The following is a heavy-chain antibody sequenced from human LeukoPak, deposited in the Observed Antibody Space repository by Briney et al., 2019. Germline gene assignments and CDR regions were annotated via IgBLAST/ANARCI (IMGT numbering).Heavy chain of an antibody. V-gene: IGHV3-23*01. CDR3: ANLYSTLYYYYGMDV. CDR1: GFTFSSYA. D-gene: IGHD6-13*01. J-gene: IGHJ6*02. CDR2: IGGSGGST. Sequence: GGSLRLSCTASGFTFSSYAMNWVRQAPGKGLKWVSAIGGSGGSTYYADSVKGRFTISRDNSKNTLYLQMNSLRAEDTAVYYCANLYSTLYYYYGMDVWGQGTTVTVSS.